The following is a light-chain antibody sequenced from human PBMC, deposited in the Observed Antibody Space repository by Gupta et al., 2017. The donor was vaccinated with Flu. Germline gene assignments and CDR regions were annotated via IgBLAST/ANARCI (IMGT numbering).Light chain of an antibody. CDR1: QTISDNN. CDR2: GAS. J-gene: IGKJ5*01. CDR3: QNYGRSPEIT. Sequence: TVLTQSPGTLSLSPGERTTLSYRASQTISDNNLAWYQQKPGQAPRLLIYGASYRTTGIPDRFSGSGSGTDFTLTINRLEPEDFTVYYCQNYGRSPEITFGQGTRLETK. V-gene: IGKV3-20*01.